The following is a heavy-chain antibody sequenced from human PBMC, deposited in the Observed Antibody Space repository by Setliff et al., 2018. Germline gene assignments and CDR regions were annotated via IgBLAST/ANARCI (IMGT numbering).Heavy chain of an antibody. CDR3: ARGSEFYYGSGTIDS. J-gene: IGHJ4*02. V-gene: IGHV3-23*01. CDR2: VSGGGDYT. D-gene: IGHD3-10*01. CDR1: GFIFKNHA. Sequence: GSLRLSCEASGFIFKNHALTWVRQVPGKGLEWVSAVSGGGDYTYYADSVKGRFTISRDNSKNTVYLHIKSLRADDTAVYYCARGSEFYYGSGTIDSWGPGTLVTVSS.